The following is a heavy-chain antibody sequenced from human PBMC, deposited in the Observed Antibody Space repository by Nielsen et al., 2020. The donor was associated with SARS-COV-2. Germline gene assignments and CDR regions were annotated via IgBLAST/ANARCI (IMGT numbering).Heavy chain of an antibody. Sequence: GESLKISYKGSGYSFSTYWIVWVRQMPGKGLEWMGMVYPDDSDTRYSPSFQGQVTISVDKSIRTAFLQWNSLKASDTAMYYCARRSIGDTNWLDPWGQGTLVTVSS. D-gene: IGHD3-16*01. CDR2: VYPDDSDT. CDR1: GYSFSTYW. CDR3: ARRSIGDTNWLDP. V-gene: IGHV5-51*01. J-gene: IGHJ5*02.